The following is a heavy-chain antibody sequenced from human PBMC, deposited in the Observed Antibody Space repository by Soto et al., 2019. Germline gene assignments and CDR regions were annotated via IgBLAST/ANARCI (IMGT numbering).Heavy chain of an antibody. J-gene: IGHJ5*02. Sequence: ASVKVSCKASGYSFTNNDVSWVRQVTGQRLEWMGWMNPGSGDTGYAQKFQGRVTMTRDISIATAYMELSSLRSDDTAIYYCARMETFGSLNWFDPWGQGTLVTVSS. CDR1: GYSFTNND. D-gene: IGHD3-16*01. CDR3: ARMETFGSLNWFDP. CDR2: MNPGSGDT. V-gene: IGHV1-8*01.